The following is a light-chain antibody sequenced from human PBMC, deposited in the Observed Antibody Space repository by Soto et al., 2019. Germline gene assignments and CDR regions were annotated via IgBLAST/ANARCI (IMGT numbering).Light chain of an antibody. CDR2: AAS. Sequence: DIQLTQPPSFLSASVGDRVTITCRASQSITNSLAWYQQKPGQAPNLLIYAASTLQGGVPSRFSGSGSGTDFTLTLSSMQPEDFATYDCQQLTSSPRTFGGGTKVEIK. CDR1: QSITNS. V-gene: IGKV1-9*01. CDR3: QQLTSSPRT. J-gene: IGKJ4*01.